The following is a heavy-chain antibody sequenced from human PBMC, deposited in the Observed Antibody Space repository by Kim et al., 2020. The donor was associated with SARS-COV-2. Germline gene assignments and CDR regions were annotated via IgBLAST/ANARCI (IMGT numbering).Heavy chain of an antibody. V-gene: IGHV4-59*01. Sequence: SETLSLTCTVSGGSISSYYWSWIRQPPGKGLEWIGYIYYSGSTNYNPSLKSRVTISVDTSKNQFSLKLSSVTAADTAVYYCARRAHDGLVVDYWGQGTL. D-gene: IGHD3-3*01. CDR1: GGSISSYY. CDR3: ARRAHDGLVVDY. J-gene: IGHJ4*02. CDR2: IYYSGST.